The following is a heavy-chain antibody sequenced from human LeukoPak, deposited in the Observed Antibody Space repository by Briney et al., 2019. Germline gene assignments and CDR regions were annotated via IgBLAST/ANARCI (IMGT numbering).Heavy chain of an antibody. CDR3: ARDAGGGSYDWSPYYFDY. J-gene: IGHJ4*02. D-gene: IGHD1-26*01. CDR1: GFTFSSYA. Sequence: GGSLRPSCAASGFTFSSYAMHWVRQAPGKGLEWVAVISYDGSNKYYADSVKGRFTISRDNSKNTLYLQMNSLRAEDTAVYYCARDAGGGSYDWSPYYFDYWGQGTLVTVSS. CDR2: ISYDGSNK. V-gene: IGHV3-30-3*01.